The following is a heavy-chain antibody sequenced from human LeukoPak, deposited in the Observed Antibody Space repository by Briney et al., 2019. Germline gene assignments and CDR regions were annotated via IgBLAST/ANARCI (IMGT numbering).Heavy chain of an antibody. D-gene: IGHD3-22*01. CDR1: GFTFSDYY. V-gene: IGHV3-7*01. CDR3: ARYYYDSSGYYEQDY. J-gene: IGHJ4*02. Sequence: GGSLRLSCAASGFTFSDYYMSWVRQAPGKGLEWVANIKQDGSEKYYVDSVKGRFTISRDNAKNSLYLQMNSLRAEDTAVYYCARYYYDSSGYYEQDYWGQGTLVTVSS. CDR2: IKQDGSEK.